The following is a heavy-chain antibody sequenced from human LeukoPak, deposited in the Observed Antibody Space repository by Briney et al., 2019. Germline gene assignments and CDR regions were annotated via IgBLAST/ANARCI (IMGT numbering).Heavy chain of an antibody. Sequence: GASVKVSCKASGYTFTGYYMHWVRQAPGQGLEWMGWINPNSGGTNYARKFQGRVTMTRDTSISTAYMELSRLRSDDTAVYYCARDGPDSYGLNFQLDYWGQGTLVTVSS. J-gene: IGHJ4*02. CDR1: GYTFTGYY. CDR3: ARDGPDSYGLNFQLDY. D-gene: IGHD5-18*01. V-gene: IGHV1-2*02. CDR2: INPNSGGT.